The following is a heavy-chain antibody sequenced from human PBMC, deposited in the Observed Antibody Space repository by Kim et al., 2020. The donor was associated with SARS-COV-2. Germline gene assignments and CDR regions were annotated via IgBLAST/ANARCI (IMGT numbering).Heavy chain of an antibody. CDR3: ARDAGYSFGIHYYYYMDV. CDR1: GYTFTSHG. V-gene: IGHV1-18*01. Sequence: ASVKVSCKASGYTFTSHGISWVRQAPGQGLERMGYISDYNSNTIYAQKLQGRLTMITDTSTSTVYMELRSLRSIDTAVYYCARDAGYSFGIHYYYYMDVWGKGTTVTVSS. D-gene: IGHD5-18*01. CDR2: ISDYNSNT. J-gene: IGHJ6*03.